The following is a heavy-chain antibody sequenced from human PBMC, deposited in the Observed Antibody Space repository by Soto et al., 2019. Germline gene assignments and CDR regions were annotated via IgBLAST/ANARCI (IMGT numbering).Heavy chain of an antibody. CDR3: ASWLPPYFFDI. D-gene: IGHD1-26*01. Sequence: QVQLQESGPGLVKPSETLSLTCAVSSGSISSNHWWSWVRQPPGKGLEWIGEIYHGGSTNYNPSLKGPVTMSVDKSKNQCSLRLTSVTAADTAVYFCASWLPPYFFDIWGHGTKVTVSS. CDR2: IYHGGST. V-gene: IGHV4-4*02. J-gene: IGHJ3*02. CDR1: SGSISSNHW.